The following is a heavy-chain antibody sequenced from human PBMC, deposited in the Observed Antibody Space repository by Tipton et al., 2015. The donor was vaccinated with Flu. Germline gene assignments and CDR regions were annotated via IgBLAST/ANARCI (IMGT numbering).Heavy chain of an antibody. V-gene: IGHV4-4*07. D-gene: IGHD3-3*01. J-gene: IGHJ3*02. CDR3: ARADFSQDGFDI. Sequence: TLSLTCTGGSISSYYWSWIRQPVGKGLEWIGRMYSSGTTNYNPSLKSRVTMSVDTSKNQFSLKLSSVTAADTAVYYCARADFSQDGFDIWGQGIMVTVSS. CDR1: GSISSYY. CDR2: MYSSGTT.